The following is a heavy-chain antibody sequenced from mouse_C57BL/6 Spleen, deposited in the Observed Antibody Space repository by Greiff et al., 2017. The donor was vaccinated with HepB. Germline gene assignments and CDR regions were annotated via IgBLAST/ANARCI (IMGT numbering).Heavy chain of an antibody. CDR3: ARDYDYDEVYAMDY. D-gene: IGHD2-4*01. CDR2: ISDGGSYT. Sequence: EVMLVESGGGLVKPGGSLKLSCAASGFTFSSYAMSWVRQTPEKRLEWVATISDGGSYTYYPDNVKGRFTISRDNAKNNLYLQMSHLKSEDTAMYYCARDYDYDEVYAMDYWGQGTSVTVSS. CDR1: GFTFSSYA. V-gene: IGHV5-4*03. J-gene: IGHJ4*01.